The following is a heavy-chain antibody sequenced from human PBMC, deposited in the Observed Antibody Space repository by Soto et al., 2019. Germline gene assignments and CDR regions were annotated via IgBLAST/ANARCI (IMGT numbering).Heavy chain of an antibody. J-gene: IGHJ3*02. CDR2: IYYSGST. CDR3: ARYSSSPSRAFDI. V-gene: IGHV4-59*01. CDR1: GGSINSFY. Sequence: PSETLSLTCTVSGGSINSFYWSWIRQPPGKGLEWIGYIYYSGSTNYNPSLKSRVTISVDTSKKQFSLKLSSVTAADTAVYYCARYSSSPSRAFDIWGQGTMVTVSS. D-gene: IGHD6-13*01.